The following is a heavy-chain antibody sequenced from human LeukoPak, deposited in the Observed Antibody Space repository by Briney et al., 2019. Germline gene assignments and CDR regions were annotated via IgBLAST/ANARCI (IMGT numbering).Heavy chain of an antibody. CDR1: GGSFSGYY. V-gene: IGHV4-34*01. Sequence: SETLSLTCAVYGGSFSGYYWSWIRQPPGKGLEWIGEINHSGSTNYNPSLKSRVTISVDTSKNQFSLKLSSVTAADTAVYYCARLHFGGNYGYYYYYMDVWGKGTTVTISS. D-gene: IGHD4-23*01. CDR2: INHSGST. J-gene: IGHJ6*03. CDR3: ARLHFGGNYGYYYYYMDV.